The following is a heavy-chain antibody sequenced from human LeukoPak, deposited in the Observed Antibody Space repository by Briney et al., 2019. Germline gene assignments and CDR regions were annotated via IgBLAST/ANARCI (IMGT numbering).Heavy chain of an antibody. Sequence: ASVKVSCKASGYTFTGYYMHWVRQAPGQGLEWMGWINPNSGGTNYAQKFQGGVTMTRDTSISTAYMELSRLRSDDTAVYYCASHRPVYGSGSYSAFDIWGQGTMVTVSS. J-gene: IGHJ3*02. CDR3: ASHRPVYGSGSYSAFDI. D-gene: IGHD3-10*01. CDR2: INPNSGGT. CDR1: GYTFTGYY. V-gene: IGHV1-2*02.